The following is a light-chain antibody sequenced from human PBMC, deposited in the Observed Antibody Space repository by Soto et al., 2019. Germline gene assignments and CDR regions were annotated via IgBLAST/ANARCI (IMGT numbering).Light chain of an antibody. Sequence: QSALTQPASVSGSPGQSITISCTGTSSDVGGYNYVSWYQQHPGKAPKLMIYDVSNRPSGVSNRFSGSKSGNTASLTISGIQAEDEADYYCSSYTSSSTLDVVFGGGTKHTVL. CDR2: DVS. V-gene: IGLV2-14*01. J-gene: IGLJ2*01. CDR3: SSYTSSSTLDVV. CDR1: SSDVGGYNY.